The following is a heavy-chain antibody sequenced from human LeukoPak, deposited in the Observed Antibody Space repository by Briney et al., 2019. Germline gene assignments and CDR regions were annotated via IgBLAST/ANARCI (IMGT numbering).Heavy chain of an antibody. D-gene: IGHD1-26*01. CDR3: ARHGGITGATSDFDY. J-gene: IGHJ4*02. CDR1: GGSISSYY. V-gene: IGHV4-59*08. Sequence: SETLSLTCTVSGGSISSYYWSWIRQLPGKGLEWIGYIYYSGSTNYNPSLKSRVTISVDTSKNQFSLKLSSVTAADTAVYYCARHGGITGATSDFDYWGQGTLVTVSS. CDR2: IYYSGST.